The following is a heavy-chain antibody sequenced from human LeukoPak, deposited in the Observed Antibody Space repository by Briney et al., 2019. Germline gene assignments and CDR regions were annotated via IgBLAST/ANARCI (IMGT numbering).Heavy chain of an antibody. D-gene: IGHD4-23*01. CDR3: ARAEGYGGELDS. CDR2: IYSDNT. CDR1: GFTVSSNS. Sequence: GGSLRLSCTVSGFTVSSNSMSWVRQAPGKGLEWVSFIYSDNTHYSDSVKGRFTISRENSKNRLYLQMNSLRAEDTAVYYCARAEGYGGELDSWGQGTLVTVSS. V-gene: IGHV3-66*03. J-gene: IGHJ4*02.